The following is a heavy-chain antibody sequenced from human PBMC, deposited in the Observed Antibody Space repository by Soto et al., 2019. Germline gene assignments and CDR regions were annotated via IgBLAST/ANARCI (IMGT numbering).Heavy chain of an antibody. V-gene: IGHV4-4*07. J-gene: IGHJ5*02. CDR3: VRYGTKTLRDWFDP. CDR1: GASISGFY. Sequence: SETLSLTCTVSGASISGFYWSWIRKSAGKGLEWIGRIYATGTTDYNPSLKSRVMMSVDTSKKQFYLQLRTVTAADTAVFYCVRYGTKTLRDWFDPWGQGISFTVSS. CDR2: IYATGTT. D-gene: IGHD1-1*01.